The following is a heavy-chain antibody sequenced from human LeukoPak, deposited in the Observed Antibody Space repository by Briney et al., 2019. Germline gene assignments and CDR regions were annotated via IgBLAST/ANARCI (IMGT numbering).Heavy chain of an antibody. CDR3: ESTTGP. CDR1: GFTFEHYW. D-gene: IGHD1-7*01. Sequence: PGGSLRLSCAASGFTFEHYWMRWVRQAPGKGLEWVATIKGDGSKKDYVDSVRGRFTVSIDNAKNSLYLQMSILRVEDTAIYYCESTTGPWGQGTLVTVSS. CDR2: IKGDGSKK. V-gene: IGHV3-7*03. J-gene: IGHJ5*02.